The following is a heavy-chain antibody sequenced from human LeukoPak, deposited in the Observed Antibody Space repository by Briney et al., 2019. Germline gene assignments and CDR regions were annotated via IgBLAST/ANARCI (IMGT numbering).Heavy chain of an antibody. CDR1: GYTFTGYY. CDR3: AREGPLRLPYFDP. Sequence: ASVKVSCKASGYTFTGYYIHWVRQAPGQGLEWMGWINPNIGGTNYAQKFQGRVTMTRDTSISTAYMELSSLRSDDTPVYYCAREGPLRLPYFDPWGQGTLVTVSS. CDR2: INPNIGGT. J-gene: IGHJ5*02. V-gene: IGHV1-2*02. D-gene: IGHD5/OR15-5a*01.